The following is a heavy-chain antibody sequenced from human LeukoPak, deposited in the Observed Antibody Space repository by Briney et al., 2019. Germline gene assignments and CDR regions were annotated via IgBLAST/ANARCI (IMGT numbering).Heavy chain of an antibody. J-gene: IGHJ4*02. D-gene: IGHD3-22*01. V-gene: IGHV4-30-4*08. CDR3: ARVYYDSSGLAQFDY. CDR1: GGSLSRGDYY. Sequence: SETLSLTCTVSGGSLSRGDYYWSWIRQPPGKGLEWIGYISYSGSTYYHPSLKSRVTISVDTSKNQFSLKLSSVTAADTAVYFCARVYYDSSGLAQFDYWGQGTLVTVSS. CDR2: ISYSGST.